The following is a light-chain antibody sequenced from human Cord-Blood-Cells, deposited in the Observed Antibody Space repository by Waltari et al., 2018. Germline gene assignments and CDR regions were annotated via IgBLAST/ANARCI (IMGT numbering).Light chain of an antibody. CDR1: SSDVGSYNL. CDR3: CSYAGSSTWV. J-gene: IGLJ3*02. CDR2: EGS. V-gene: IGLV2-23*01. Sequence: QSALTQPASVSGSPGQSITISCTGTSSDVGSYNLVSWYQQHPGKAPKLMIYEGSKRSSGVSNRFSGSKSGNTASLPISGLQAEDEADYYCCSYAGSSTWVFGGGTKLTVL.